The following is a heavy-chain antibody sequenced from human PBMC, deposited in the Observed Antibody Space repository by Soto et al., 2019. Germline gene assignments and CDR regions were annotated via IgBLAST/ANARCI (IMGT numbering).Heavy chain of an antibody. V-gene: IGHV4-34*01. CDR2: INHSGST. Sequence: SETLSLTCAVYGGSFSGYYWSWIRQPPGKGQEWIGEINHSGSTNYNPSLKSRVTISVDTSKNQFSLKLSSVTAADTAVYYCAGGLVRTRGEQQCYYYGMEVWGQGPTVNSP. CDR1: GGSFSGYY. CDR3: AGGLVRTRGEQQCYYYGMEV. D-gene: IGHD3-16*01. J-gene: IGHJ6*02.